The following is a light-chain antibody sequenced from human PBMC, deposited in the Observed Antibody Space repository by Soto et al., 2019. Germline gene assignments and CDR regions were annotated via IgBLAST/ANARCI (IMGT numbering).Light chain of an antibody. V-gene: IGKV1-8*01. CDR3: QQYYSYPLT. J-gene: IGKJ4*01. Sequence: AIRMTQSPSSLSASRGDRVTITCRASQGISSYLAWYQQKPGKAPKLLIYAASTLQSGVPSRFSGSGSGTDFTLTISCLQSEDFATYCCQQYYSYPLTFGGGTKVDIK. CDR2: AAS. CDR1: QGISSY.